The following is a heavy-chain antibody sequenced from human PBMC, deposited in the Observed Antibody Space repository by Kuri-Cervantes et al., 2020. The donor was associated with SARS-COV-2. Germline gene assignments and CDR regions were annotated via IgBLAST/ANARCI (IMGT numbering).Heavy chain of an antibody. J-gene: IGHJ6*02. CDR2: ISSSSYI. CDR1: GFTFSSYS. Sequence: GESLKISCAASGFTFSSYSMNWVRQAPGKGLEWVSSISSSSYIYYADSVKGRFTISRDNAKNSLYLQMNSLRAEDTAVYYCARDEVVEVPAAISGWYYYGMDVWGQGTTVTVSS. D-gene: IGHD2-2*02. CDR3: ARDEVVEVPAAISGWYYYGMDV. V-gene: IGHV3-21*01.